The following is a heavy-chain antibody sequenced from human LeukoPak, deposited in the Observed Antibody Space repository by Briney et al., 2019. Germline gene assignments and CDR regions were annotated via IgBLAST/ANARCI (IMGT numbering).Heavy chain of an antibody. CDR2: THYRGDI. Sequence: SETLSLTCSVSGASVSSDYWNWIRQSPGRGLEWIGYTHYRGDINYNPSLKSRLTMSVDASSNQVSLKLSSVTAADAAVYYCGRNLGSGSDHWGQGTLVSVSS. V-gene: IGHV4-59*02. CDR3: GRNLGSGSDH. CDR1: GASVSSDY. D-gene: IGHD3-10*01. J-gene: IGHJ4*02.